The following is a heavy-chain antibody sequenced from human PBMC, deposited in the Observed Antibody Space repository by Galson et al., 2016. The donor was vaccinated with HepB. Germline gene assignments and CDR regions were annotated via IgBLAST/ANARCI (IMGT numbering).Heavy chain of an antibody. D-gene: IGHD2-8*01. CDR2: IYHTGTS. Sequence: ETLSLTCAVSGASISDSNWWTWVRHVPGKGLEWIGEIYHTGTSNNNPFLRSRFTLSVDKSRNQFSLNLTSVTAADTAVYYCARAAIIPGARMVFDPWGQGILVTVSS. CDR3: ARAAIIPGARMVFDP. V-gene: IGHV4-4*02. CDR1: GASISDSNW. J-gene: IGHJ5*02.